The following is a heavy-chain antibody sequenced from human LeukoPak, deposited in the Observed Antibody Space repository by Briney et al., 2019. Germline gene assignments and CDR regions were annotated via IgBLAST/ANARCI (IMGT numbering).Heavy chain of an antibody. CDR3: ARGLPFLETFDI. CDR2: IIPIFGTA. J-gene: IGHJ3*02. Sequence: SVKVSCKASGGTFSSYAISWVRQAPGQGLEWMGGIIPIFGTANYAQKFQGRVTITADESTSTAYMELSSLRSEDTAVYYCARGLPFLETFDIWGQGTMVTVSS. CDR1: GGTFSSYA. D-gene: IGHD3-3*01. V-gene: IGHV1-69*13.